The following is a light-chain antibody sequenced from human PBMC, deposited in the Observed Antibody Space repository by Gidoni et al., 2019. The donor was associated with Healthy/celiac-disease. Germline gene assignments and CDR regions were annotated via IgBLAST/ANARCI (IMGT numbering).Light chain of an antibody. Sequence: DLQMTPSPSTLSASEGDRVTIPCRASQSISSWLAWYQQKPVKAPKLLIYAASRLESGVPSRFSGSGSGTEFTLTISSLQPDDFATYYCRQYNSYSLTFGGGTKVEIK. V-gene: IGKV1-5*01. CDR1: QSISSW. CDR2: AAS. CDR3: RQYNSYSLT. J-gene: IGKJ4*01.